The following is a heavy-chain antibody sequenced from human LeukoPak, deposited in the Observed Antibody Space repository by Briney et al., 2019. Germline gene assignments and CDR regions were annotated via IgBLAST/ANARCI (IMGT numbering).Heavy chain of an antibody. CDR3: ARASGSSYVVFFFDY. CDR2: IYYSGST. D-gene: IGHD3-10*01. CDR1: GGSINSYY. J-gene: IGHJ4*02. Sequence: MSSETLSLTCTVSGGSINSYYWSWIRQPPGKGLEWIGYIYYSGSTTYNPSLKSRVTISVDTSKNQFSLKLTSVTAADTAVYYCARASGSSYVVFFFDYWGQGTLVTVSS. V-gene: IGHV4-59*01.